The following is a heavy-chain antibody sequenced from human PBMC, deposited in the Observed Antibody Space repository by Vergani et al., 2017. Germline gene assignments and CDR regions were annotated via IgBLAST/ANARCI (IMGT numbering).Heavy chain of an antibody. D-gene: IGHD6-13*01. CDR2: IIPILGIA. CDR1: GGTFSSYT. V-gene: IGHV1-69*02. CDR3: ASLFSSSPHDY. Sequence: QVQLVQSGAEVKKPGSSVKVSCKASGGTFSSYTISWVRQAPGQGLEWMGRIIPILGIANYAQKFQGRVTITADKSTSTAYMELSSLRSEDTAVYYCASLFSSSPHDYWGQGTLVTVSS. J-gene: IGHJ4*02.